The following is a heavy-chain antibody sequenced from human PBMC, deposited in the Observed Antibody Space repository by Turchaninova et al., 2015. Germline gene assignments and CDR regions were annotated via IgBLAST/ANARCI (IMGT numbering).Heavy chain of an antibody. CDR2: IDESGTT. V-gene: IGHV4-39*01. D-gene: IGHD3-3*01. CDR3: ARQYYDLWSGYSNYYYMDV. J-gene: IGHJ6*03. Sequence: QLQLQESGPGLVKPSETLSLPCSVSGAAIHRSPYYWAWIRQSPGKGLEWIGTIDESGTTYYNPSLKSRLTMYVDTSKNQVALKLNSVTAADTAVYFCARQYYDLWSGYSNYYYMDVWGKGTTVTVSS. CDR1: GAAIHRSPYY.